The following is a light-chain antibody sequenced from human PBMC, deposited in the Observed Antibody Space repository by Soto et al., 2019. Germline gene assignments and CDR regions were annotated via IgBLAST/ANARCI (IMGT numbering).Light chain of an antibody. CDR1: QSVSSN. CDR2: GAS. Sequence: EIVMTQSPATLSVSPGERATLSCRASQSVSSNLAWYQQIPGQAPSLLIYGASTRATGIPARFSGSGSGTEFTLTISSLQSEDFAVYYCQQYHNWPPWTFGQGTKVDIK. CDR3: QQYHNWPPWT. V-gene: IGKV3-15*01. J-gene: IGKJ1*01.